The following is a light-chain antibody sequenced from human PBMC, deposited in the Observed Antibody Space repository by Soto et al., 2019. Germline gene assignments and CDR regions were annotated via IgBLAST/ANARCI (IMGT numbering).Light chain of an antibody. Sequence: ETVMTQSPATLSVSPGERATLSCRASQSININLAWYQQKPGQAPRLLIYGESARATGIPARFSGTGSGTEFTLTISSLQSEEFADYYCQQYNNWPWTFGQGTKVEIK. V-gene: IGKV3-15*01. CDR2: GES. J-gene: IGKJ1*01. CDR1: QSININ. CDR3: QQYNNWPWT.